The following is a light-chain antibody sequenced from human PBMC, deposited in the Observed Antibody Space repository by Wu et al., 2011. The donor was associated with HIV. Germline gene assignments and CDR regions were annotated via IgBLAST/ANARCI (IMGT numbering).Light chain of an antibody. CDR1: QTFTSAN. CDR2: GAS. J-gene: IGKJ3*01. Sequence: EIVLTQSPGTLSVSPGERATLSCRPSQTFTSANLAWYQQKPGQAPRLLIYGASSRATGVPDRFSGSKSGTDFTLTISRLEPEDFAMYYCQQYGSSPTTFGPGTKVD. V-gene: IGKV3-20*01. CDR3: QQYGSSPTT.